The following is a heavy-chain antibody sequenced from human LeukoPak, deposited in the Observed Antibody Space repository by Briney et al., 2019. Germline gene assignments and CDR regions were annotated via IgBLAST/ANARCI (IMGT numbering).Heavy chain of an antibody. V-gene: IGHV1-2*02. CDR1: GYTFTGYY. CDR3: ARDDSSGYYFDGYNWFDP. Sequence: VASVKVSCKASGYTFTGYYMHWVRRAPGQGLEWMGWINPNSGGTNYAQKFQGRVTMTRDTSISTAYMELSRLRSDDTAVYYCARDDSSGYYFDGYNWFDPWGQGTLVTVSS. J-gene: IGHJ5*02. D-gene: IGHD3-22*01. CDR2: INPNSGGT.